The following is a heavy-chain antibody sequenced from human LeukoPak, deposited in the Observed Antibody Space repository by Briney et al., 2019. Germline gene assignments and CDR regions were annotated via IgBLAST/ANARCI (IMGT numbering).Heavy chain of an antibody. V-gene: IGHV4-34*01. J-gene: IGHJ4*02. CDR1: GGSFSGYY. D-gene: IGHD6-13*01. Sequence: PSETLFLTCAVYGGSFSGYYWSWIRQPPGKGLEWIGEINHSGSTNYNPSLKSRVTISVDTSKNQFSLKLSSVTAADTAVYYCARGRTIYTRRTGPAAGTMGPNDYWGQGTLVTVSS. CDR2: INHSGST. CDR3: ARGRTIYTRRTGPAAGTMGPNDY.